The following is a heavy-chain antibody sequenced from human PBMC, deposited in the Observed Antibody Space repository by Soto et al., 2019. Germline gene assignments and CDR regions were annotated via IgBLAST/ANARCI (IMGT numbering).Heavy chain of an antibody. CDR3: AKDDGYYYYGMDV. Sequence: GGSLRLSCAASGFTFSSYGMHWVRQAPGKGLEWVAVISYDGSNKYYADSVKGRFTISRDNSKNTLYLQMNSLRAEDTAVYYCAKDDGYYYYGMDVWGQGTTVTVS. CDR2: ISYDGSNK. J-gene: IGHJ6*02. CDR1: GFTFSSYG. V-gene: IGHV3-30*18.